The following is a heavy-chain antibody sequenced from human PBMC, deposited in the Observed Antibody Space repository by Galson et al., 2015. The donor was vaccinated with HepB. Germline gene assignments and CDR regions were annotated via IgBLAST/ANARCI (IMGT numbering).Heavy chain of an antibody. J-gene: IGHJ3*02. V-gene: IGHV3-30*04. CDR1: GFTFSSYA. D-gene: IGHD3-16*01. CDR2: ISYDGSNK. CDR3: ARIPDVGGDDYVWGSLDNFDI. Sequence: SLRLSCAASGFTFSSYAMHWVRQAPGKGLEWVAVISYDGSNKYYADSVKGRFTISRDNSKNTLYLQMNSLRAEDTAVYYCARIPDVGGDDYVWGSLDNFDIWGQGTMVTVSS.